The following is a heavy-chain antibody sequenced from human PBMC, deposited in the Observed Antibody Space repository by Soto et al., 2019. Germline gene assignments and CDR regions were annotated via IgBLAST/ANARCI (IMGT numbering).Heavy chain of an antibody. D-gene: IGHD4-17*01. V-gene: IGHV3-33*01. CDR1: GFTFNTYS. J-gene: IGHJ4*02. CDR2: IWYDGTQK. CDR3: ARAGGTTVTGLWHFDS. Sequence: QVQLEESGGGVVQPGRSLRLSCEASGFTFNTYSMHWVRQPPGKGLEWLAAIWYDGTQKYYADSVKGRFTISRDNSKKTLYLEMNSLRVEDTAVYYCARAGGTTVTGLWHFDSWGQGTLVTVSS.